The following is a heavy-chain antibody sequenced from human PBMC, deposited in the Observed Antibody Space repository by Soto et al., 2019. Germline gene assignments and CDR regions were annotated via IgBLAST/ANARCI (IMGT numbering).Heavy chain of an antibody. CDR2: IIPIFGTA. CDR3: ASGIPPTDLDY. D-gene: IGHD1-20*01. J-gene: IGHJ4*02. Sequence: QVQLVQSGAEVKKPGSSVKVSCKASGGTFSSYAISWVRQAPGQGLEWMGGIIPIFGTANYAQKFQGRVTITADESTSTAYMELSSLSSEDPAVYSCASGIPPTDLDYWGQGTLVTVSS. V-gene: IGHV1-69*12. CDR1: GGTFSSYA.